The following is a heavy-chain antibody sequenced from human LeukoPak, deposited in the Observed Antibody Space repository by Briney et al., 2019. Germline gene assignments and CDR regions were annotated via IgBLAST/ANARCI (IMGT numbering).Heavy chain of an antibody. D-gene: IGHD5-18*01. CDR2: VKSKIDGGTP. CDR1: GFSFSNAW. CDR3: PTIGSYSYGNYYYYMDV. J-gene: IGHJ6*03. V-gene: IGHV3-15*01. Sequence: GGSLRLSCATSGFSFSNAWMSWVRQLPGKGLEWVGRVKSKIDGGTPDYAAAVKGRFAISRDESKTTLYLQMNSLKSDDTGVYYCPTIGSYSYGNYYYYMDVWGKGTTVIVSS.